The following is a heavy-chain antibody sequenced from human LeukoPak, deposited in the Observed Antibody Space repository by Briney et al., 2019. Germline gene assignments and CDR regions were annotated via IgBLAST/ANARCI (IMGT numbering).Heavy chain of an antibody. CDR3: ARGRNCSGGSCLNWFDP. CDR1: GGSISSYY. V-gene: IGHV4-59*12. CDR2: IYYSGST. D-gene: IGHD2-15*01. J-gene: IGHJ5*02. Sequence: SETLSLTCTVSGGSISSYYWSWIRQPPGKGLEWIGCIYYSGSTNYNPSLKSRVTISVDTSKNQFSLKLSSVTAADTAVYYCARGRNCSGGSCLNWFDPWGQGTLVTVSS.